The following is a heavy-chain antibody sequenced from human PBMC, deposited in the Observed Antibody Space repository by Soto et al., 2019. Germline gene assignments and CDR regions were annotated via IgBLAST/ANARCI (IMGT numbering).Heavy chain of an antibody. D-gene: IGHD1-26*01. Sequence: ASVKVSCKVSGYTLAKLSMHWVRQAPGKGLEWMGGFGPDDGETIYAQKFQGRVTMTEDTSTDTAYMELSSLRSEDTAVYYCATESGSYDPHRYCLDDWRQGTTVTVSS. CDR2: FGPDDGET. CDR1: GYTLAKLS. V-gene: IGHV1-24*01. CDR3: ATESGSYDPHRYCLDD. J-gene: IGHJ6*02.